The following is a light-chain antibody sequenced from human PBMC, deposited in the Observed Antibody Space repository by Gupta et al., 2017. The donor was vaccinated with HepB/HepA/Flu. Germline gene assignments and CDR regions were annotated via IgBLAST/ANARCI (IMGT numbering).Light chain of an antibody. J-gene: IGKJ4*01. CDR3: VQGTHWPT. CDR2: PVS. Sequence: VVLTKSPLPLPVTLGQPASISCRSSQSLVFSDGNTFLHCFQQRPGQSPRRLLYPVSKRDSGVPERFSGSGSGTYFTLRISRVEAEDVAIYYCVQGTHWPTFGGGTKVEIK. V-gene: IGKV2-30*01. CDR1: QSLVFSDGNTF.